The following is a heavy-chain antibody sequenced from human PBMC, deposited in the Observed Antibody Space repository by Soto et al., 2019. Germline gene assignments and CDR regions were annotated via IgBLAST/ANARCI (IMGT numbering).Heavy chain of an antibody. CDR1: GGTFSSYA. Sequence: QVQLVQSGAEVKKPGSSVKVSCKASGGTFSSYAISWVRQAPGQGLEWMGGIIPIFGTANYAQKFQGRVKITADESTCTAYMQLSSLISEDTAVHYCASRYNWNYGYYYYGMDVWGQGTTVTVSS. CDR3: ASRYNWNYGYYYYGMDV. J-gene: IGHJ6*02. CDR2: IIPIFGTA. D-gene: IGHD1-7*01. V-gene: IGHV1-69*01.